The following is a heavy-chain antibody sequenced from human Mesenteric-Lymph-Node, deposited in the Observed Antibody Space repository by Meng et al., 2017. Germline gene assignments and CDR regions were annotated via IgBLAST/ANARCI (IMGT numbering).Heavy chain of an antibody. V-gene: IGHV3-9*03. D-gene: IGHD2-21*02. J-gene: IGHJ6*01. CDR2: ISYNSAFI. Sequence: GESLKISCAASGFTFDIYAMHWVRQAPGKVLEWVSGISYNSAFIDYADSVKGRFTISRDNAKNSLYLQMNSLRAEDMALYYCAKDVTARSYYYYGMDVCGQGITVVASS. CDR1: GFTFDIYA. CDR3: AKDVTARSYYYYGMDV.